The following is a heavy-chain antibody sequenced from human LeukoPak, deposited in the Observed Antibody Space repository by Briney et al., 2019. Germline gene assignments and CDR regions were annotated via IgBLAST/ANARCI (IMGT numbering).Heavy chain of an antibody. CDR1: GGSFSAYY. D-gene: IGHD1-14*01. Sequence: PSETLSLTCAVYGGSFSAYYWSWIRQPPGKGLEWIGEINHSGSTNYNPSLKSRVTISVDTSKNQFSLKLSSVTAADTAVYYCARGGITSHYYYYMDVWGKGTTVTVSS. CDR2: INHSGST. CDR3: ARGGITSHYYYYMDV. V-gene: IGHV4-34*01. J-gene: IGHJ6*03.